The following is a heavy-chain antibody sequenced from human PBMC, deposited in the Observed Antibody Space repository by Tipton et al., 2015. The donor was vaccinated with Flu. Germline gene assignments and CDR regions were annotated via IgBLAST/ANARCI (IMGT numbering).Heavy chain of an antibody. CDR1: GFSFSSYA. V-gene: IGHV3-30-3*01. J-gene: IGHJ6*02. CDR3: ATLRGSTYDSYIMDF. Sequence: SLRLSCAASGFSFSSYAMHWVRQAPGKGLEWVAVISHDGSNKYYAESARGRFTISRDNSKNTLYLQMKSLRAEDTAVYCCATLRGSTYDSYIMDFWGQGTTVIVS. CDR2: ISHDGSNK.